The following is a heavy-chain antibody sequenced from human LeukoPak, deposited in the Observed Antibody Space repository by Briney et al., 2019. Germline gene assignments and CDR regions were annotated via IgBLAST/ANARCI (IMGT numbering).Heavy chain of an antibody. V-gene: IGHV4-34*01. Sequence: SETLSLTCAVYGGSFSGYYWSWIRQPPGKGLEWIGEINHSGSTNYNPSLKSRVTISVDTSKNQFSLKLSSVTAADTAVYYCARLSGSGKRVGYWGQGTLVTVSS. J-gene: IGHJ4*02. D-gene: IGHD3-10*01. CDR1: GGSFSGYY. CDR3: ARLSGSGKRVGY. CDR2: INHSGST.